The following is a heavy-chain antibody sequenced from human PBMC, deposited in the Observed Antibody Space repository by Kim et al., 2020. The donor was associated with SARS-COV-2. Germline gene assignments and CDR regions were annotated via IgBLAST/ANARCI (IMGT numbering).Heavy chain of an antibody. CDR3: ASSGNYNKPPNY. Sequence: GWSLRLSCAASGFTFSTYWMHWVRQTPGKGLVWVSRINGDGTTTTYADSVKGRITISRDNAENTLYLQVNSLRAEDTAVYYCASSGNYNKPPNYWGQGTPVTVSS. J-gene: IGHJ4*02. CDR2: INGDGTTT. D-gene: IGHD1-26*01. V-gene: IGHV3-74*01. CDR1: GFTFSTYW.